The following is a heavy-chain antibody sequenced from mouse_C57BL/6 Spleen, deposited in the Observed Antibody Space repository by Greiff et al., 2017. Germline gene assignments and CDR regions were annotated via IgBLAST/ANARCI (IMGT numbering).Heavy chain of an antibody. Sequence: QVQLQQSGPELVKPGASVKISCKASGYTFTDYYINWVKQRPGQGLEWIGWIFPGSGSTYYNEKFKGKATLTVDKSSSTAYMLLSSLTSEDSAVYFCARRGEFYYGSSYWYFDVWGTGTTVTVSS. V-gene: IGHV1-75*01. CDR2: IFPGSGST. CDR3: ARRGEFYYGSSYWYFDV. CDR1: GYTFTDYY. J-gene: IGHJ1*03. D-gene: IGHD1-1*01.